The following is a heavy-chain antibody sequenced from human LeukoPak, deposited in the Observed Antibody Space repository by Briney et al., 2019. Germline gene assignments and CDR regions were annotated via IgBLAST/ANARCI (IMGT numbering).Heavy chain of an antibody. V-gene: IGHV3-11*01. CDR3: ATDIVATSGDF. D-gene: IGHD5-12*01. CDR1: AFTFSDYY. J-gene: IGHJ4*02. Sequence: GASLRLSCAASAFTFSDYYMSWIRQDPGKGLEWVAYITSSGDDIYYADSVKGRFTISRDNAKNALFLRMSSLRVEDTATYYCATDIVATSGDFWGQGTLFSVSS. CDR2: ITSSGDDI.